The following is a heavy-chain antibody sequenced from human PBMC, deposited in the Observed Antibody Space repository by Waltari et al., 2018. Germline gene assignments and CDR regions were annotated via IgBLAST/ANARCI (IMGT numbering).Heavy chain of an antibody. CDR1: GGSFSGYY. V-gene: IGHV4-34*01. CDR3: VRGGRFLEWLLSPYWYFDL. D-gene: IGHD3-3*01. Sequence: QVQLQQWGAGLLKPSETLSLTCAVYGGSFSGYYWGWIRQPPGKGLEWIGEINHWGRTNNTPSLKSRVTISVDTSKTQFSLKLSSVPAAETAVYYCVRGGRFLEWLLSPYWYFDLWGRGTLVTVSS. J-gene: IGHJ2*01. CDR2: INHWGRT.